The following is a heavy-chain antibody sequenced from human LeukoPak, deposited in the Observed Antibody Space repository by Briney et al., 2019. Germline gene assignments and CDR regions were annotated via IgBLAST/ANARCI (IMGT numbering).Heavy chain of an antibody. J-gene: IGHJ4*02. D-gene: IGHD6-19*01. V-gene: IGHV4-39*01. CDR3: ARHEQWLVLLKY. CDR1: GDSISSSRNY. Sequence: PSETLSLTCTVSGDSISSSRNYWGWIRQPPGKGLEWTRSFYYSGNTYYNPSLKSRVTISVDTSKNQFSLKLSSVTAADTAVYSCARHEQWLVLLKYWGQGTLVTVSS. CDR2: FYYSGNT.